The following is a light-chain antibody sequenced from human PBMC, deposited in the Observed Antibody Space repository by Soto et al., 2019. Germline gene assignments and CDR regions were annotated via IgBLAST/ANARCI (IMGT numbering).Light chain of an antibody. CDR1: KNDIGVYDF. V-gene: IGLV2-8*01. CDR2: EVV. J-gene: IGLJ1*01. CDR3: KSYAGSNTYV. Sequence: QSVLTQPPSSSGSPGQSGTISCTGTKNDIGVYDFVSWYQHHPGKAPRLIIYEVVQRPSGVPDRFSGSKSGNTASLTVSGLQAADEADYFCKSYAGSNTYVFGSRTKVTVL.